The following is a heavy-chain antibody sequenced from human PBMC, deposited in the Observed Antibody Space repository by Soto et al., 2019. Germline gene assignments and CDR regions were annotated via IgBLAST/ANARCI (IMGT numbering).Heavy chain of an antibody. CDR2: IYYSGST. Sequence: SETLSLTCTFAGSSISSYYWSWIRQPPGKGLEWIGYIYYSGSTYYNPSLKSRVTISVDTSKNQFSLKLSSVTAADTAVYYCAGASSGWYDYFDYWGQGTLVTVSS. CDR3: AGASSGWYDYFDY. J-gene: IGHJ4*02. CDR1: GSSISSYY. D-gene: IGHD6-19*01. V-gene: IGHV4-59*01.